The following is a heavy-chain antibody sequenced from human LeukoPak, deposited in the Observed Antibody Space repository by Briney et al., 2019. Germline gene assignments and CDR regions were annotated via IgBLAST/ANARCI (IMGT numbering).Heavy chain of an antibody. J-gene: IGHJ4*02. Sequence: ASVKVSCKASGYIFSNYGITWVRQAPGHGLEWMGWISGHSGNTNYAQKLQGRATMTTDTSTSTAYMELRSLRSDDTAVYYCARLPGSSGYLPFDYWGQGTLVTVSS. CDR2: ISGHSGNT. CDR1: GYIFSNYG. CDR3: ARLPGSSGYLPFDY. D-gene: IGHD3-22*01. V-gene: IGHV1-18*01.